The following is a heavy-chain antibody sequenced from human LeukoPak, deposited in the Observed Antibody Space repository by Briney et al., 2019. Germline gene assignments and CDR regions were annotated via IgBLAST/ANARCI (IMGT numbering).Heavy chain of an antibody. J-gene: IGHJ4*02. CDR2: ISDSGGST. CDR3: APSAFDY. CDR1: GFTFSSYA. Sequence: PGGSLRLSXAASGFTFSSYAMSWVCQAPGKGLEWVSIISDSGGSTYYADSVKGRFAISRDNSKNTLYLQMNSLRVEDTAVYYCAPSAFDYWGQGTLVTVSS. V-gene: IGHV3-23*01.